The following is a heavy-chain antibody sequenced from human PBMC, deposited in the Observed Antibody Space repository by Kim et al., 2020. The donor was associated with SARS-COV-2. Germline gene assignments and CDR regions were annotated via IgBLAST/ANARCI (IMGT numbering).Heavy chain of an antibody. J-gene: IGHJ4*02. Sequence: YYANSVKGRFTISRENSKNRLYLQMNSLRAEDTAVYYCAKDDPCGDDVGYWGQRTLVTVSS. CDR3: AKDDPCGDDVGY. V-gene: IGHV3-33*06. D-gene: IGHD4-17*01.